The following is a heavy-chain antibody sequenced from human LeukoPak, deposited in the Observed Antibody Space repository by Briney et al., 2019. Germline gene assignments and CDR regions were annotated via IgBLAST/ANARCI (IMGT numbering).Heavy chain of an antibody. J-gene: IGHJ6*02. CDR3: VRDSAVNIFFSPLMDV. CDR2: ISNDGGDK. D-gene: IGHD3-9*01. Sequence: GGSLRLSCAASGFIFSSYALHWLRQAQGKGLEWVAVISNDGGDKYFADSVKGRFTISRNNSKNTLYLQMSSLRAEDSAVYSCVRDSAVNIFFSPLMDVWGHGTTVTVSS. CDR1: GFIFSSYA. V-gene: IGHV3-30-3*01.